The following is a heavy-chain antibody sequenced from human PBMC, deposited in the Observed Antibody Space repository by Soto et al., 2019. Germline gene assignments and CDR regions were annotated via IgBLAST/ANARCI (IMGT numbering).Heavy chain of an antibody. CDR1: GYSFTSYC. J-gene: IGHJ6*03. Sequence: GESLKISCKASGYSFTSYCISCVRQVPGKGLELMGLISAYNGNANYAQKLQGRVTMTTDTSTSTAYMELRSLRSDDTAVYYCARELSGYDFLNYYYYMDVWGKGTTVTVSS. D-gene: IGHD5-12*01. V-gene: IGHV1-18*04. CDR2: ISAYNGNA. CDR3: ARELSGYDFLNYYYYMDV.